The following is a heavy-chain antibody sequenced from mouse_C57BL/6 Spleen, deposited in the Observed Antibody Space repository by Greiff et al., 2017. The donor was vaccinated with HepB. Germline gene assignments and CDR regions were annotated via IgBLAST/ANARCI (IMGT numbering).Heavy chain of an antibody. CDR1: GYTFTSYG. J-gene: IGHJ2*01. V-gene: IGHV1-81*01. Sequence: VKLMESGAELARPGASVKLSCKASGYTFTSYGISWVKQRTGQGLEWIGEIYPRSGNTYYNEKFKGKATLTADKSSSTAYMELRSLTSEDSAVYFCARSRYYGSSSYYFDYWGQGTTLTVSS. CDR3: ARSRYYGSSSYYFDY. CDR2: IYPRSGNT. D-gene: IGHD1-1*01.